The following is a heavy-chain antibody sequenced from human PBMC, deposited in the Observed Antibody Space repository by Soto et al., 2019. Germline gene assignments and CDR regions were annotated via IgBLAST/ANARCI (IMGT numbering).Heavy chain of an antibody. CDR2: IIPIFGTA. CDR1: GGTFSSYA. D-gene: IGHD2-2*02. Sequence: SVKVSCKASGGTFSSYAISWVRQAPGQGLEWMGGIIPIFGTANYAQKFQGRVTITADESTSTAYMELSSLRSEDTAVYYCASGTGRGPYPIYRVGAFDIWGQGTMVTVTS. V-gene: IGHV1-69*13. CDR3: ASGTGRGPYPIYRVGAFDI. J-gene: IGHJ3*02.